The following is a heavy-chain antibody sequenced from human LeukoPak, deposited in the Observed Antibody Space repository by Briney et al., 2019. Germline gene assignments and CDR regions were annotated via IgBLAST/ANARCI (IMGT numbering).Heavy chain of an antibody. J-gene: IGHJ4*02. CDR1: GGTFSSYA. CDR2: ITPIFGTA. CDR3: ARLVVIAARPYYFDY. D-gene: IGHD6-6*01. V-gene: IGHV1-69*06. Sequence: SVKVSCKASGGTFSSYAISWVRQAPGQGLEWMGGITPIFGTANYAQKFQGRVTITADKSTSTAYMELSSLRSEDTAVYYCARLVVIAARPYYFDYWGQGTLVTVSS.